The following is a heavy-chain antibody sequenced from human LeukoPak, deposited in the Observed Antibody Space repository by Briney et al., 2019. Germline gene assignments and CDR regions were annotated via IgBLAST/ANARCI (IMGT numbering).Heavy chain of an antibody. Sequence: SETLSLTCAVYGGSFSGYYWSWIRLPPGKGLEWIGGINHSGSTNYNPSLKSRVTISVDTSKNQFSLKLSSVTAADTAVYYCARGTYPLYYDSSGYYRYWGQGTLVTVSS. D-gene: IGHD3-22*01. CDR1: GGSFSGYY. J-gene: IGHJ4*02. V-gene: IGHV4-34*01. CDR3: ARGTYPLYYDSSGYYRY. CDR2: INHSGST.